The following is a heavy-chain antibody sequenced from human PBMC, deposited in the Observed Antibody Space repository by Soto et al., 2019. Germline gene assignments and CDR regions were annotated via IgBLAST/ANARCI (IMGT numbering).Heavy chain of an antibody. V-gene: IGHV3-21*01. CDR1: VFTVSSYR. CDR2: ISSSSSYI. D-gene: IGHD5-12*01. J-gene: IGHJ4*02. CDR3: ASRIEMATSLDY. Sequence: GGSLRLACAASVFTVSSYRMNWVRQAPGKGLEWVSSISSSSSYIYYADSVKGRFTISRDNAKNSLYLQMNSLRAEDTAVYYCASRIEMATSLDYWGQGTLVTVSS.